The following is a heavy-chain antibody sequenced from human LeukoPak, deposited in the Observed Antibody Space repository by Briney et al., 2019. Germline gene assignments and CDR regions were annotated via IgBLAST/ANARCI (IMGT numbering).Heavy chain of an antibody. J-gene: IGHJ6*02. CDR2: ISGSGGST. D-gene: IGHD4-17*01. V-gene: IGHV3-23*01. CDR3: AKETTVTSYYYYYYGMDV. Sequence: GGSLRLSCAASGFTFSSYAMSWVRQAPGKGLEWVSAISGSGGSTYYADSVKGRFTISRDNSKNTLYLQMNSLRAEDTAVYYCAKETTVTSYYYYYYGMDVWGQGTTVTVSS. CDR1: GFTFSSYA.